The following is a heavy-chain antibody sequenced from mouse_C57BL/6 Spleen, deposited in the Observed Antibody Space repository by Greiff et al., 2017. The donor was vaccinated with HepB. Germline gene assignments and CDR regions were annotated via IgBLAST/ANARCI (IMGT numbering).Heavy chain of an antibody. CDR2: FHPYNDDT. V-gene: IGHV1-47*01. CDR1: CYTFTTYP. J-gene: IGHJ1*03. CDR3: ARRGVVASYWYFDV. D-gene: IGHD1-1*01. Sequence: VQLQQSGAELFKPVSSVNMSCKASCYTFTTYPIEWMKQNHGKSLEWIGNFHPYNDDTKYNEKFKGKATLTVEKSSSTVYMEISRLTSDDSAVYYCARRGVVASYWYFDVWGTGTTVTVSS.